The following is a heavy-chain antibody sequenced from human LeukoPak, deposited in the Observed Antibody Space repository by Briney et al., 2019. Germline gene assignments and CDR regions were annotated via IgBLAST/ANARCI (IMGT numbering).Heavy chain of an antibody. CDR3: ASSLYYYYGMDV. CDR1: GFTFSNYA. V-gene: IGHV3-21*01. Sequence: GGSLRLSCAASGFTFSNYAMSWVRQAPGKGLEWVSSISSSSSYIYYADSVKGRFTISRDNAKNSLYLQMNSLRAEDTAVYYCASSLYYYYGMDVWGQGTTVTVSS. CDR2: ISSSSSYI. J-gene: IGHJ6*02.